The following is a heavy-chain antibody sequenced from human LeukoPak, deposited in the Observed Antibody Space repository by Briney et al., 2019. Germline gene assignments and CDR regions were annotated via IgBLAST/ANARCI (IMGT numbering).Heavy chain of an antibody. J-gene: IGHJ4*01. CDR2: TSFDGGHR. Sequence: GGSLRLSCAASGFTFSSYSFHWVRQAPGKGLDWVAVTSFDGGHRYYADSVKGRFTISRDRSTSTVSLQMNRLTTEDTAVYYCARGGMGFAAAGLDYWGHGTLVTVSS. V-gene: IGHV3-30*04. CDR1: GFTFSSYS. CDR3: ARGGMGFAAAGLDY. D-gene: IGHD6-13*01.